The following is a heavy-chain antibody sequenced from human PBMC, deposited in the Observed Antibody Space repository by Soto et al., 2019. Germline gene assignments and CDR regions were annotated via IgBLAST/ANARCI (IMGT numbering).Heavy chain of an antibody. V-gene: IGHV1-18*01. CDR2: ISAYNGNT. Sequence: QVQLVQSGAEVKKPGAAVKVSCKATGYPFTSYTISWVRQAPGQGLEWVGWISAYNGNTKYAQKVQGRDTMTTDTSTSTAYMELRSLRSDATALYYCVRDRLYYDCVSGNYNGQFDYWGQGTLVTVSS. CDR1: GYPFTSYT. D-gene: IGHD3-16*01. CDR3: VRDRLYYDCVSGNYNGQFDY. J-gene: IGHJ4*02.